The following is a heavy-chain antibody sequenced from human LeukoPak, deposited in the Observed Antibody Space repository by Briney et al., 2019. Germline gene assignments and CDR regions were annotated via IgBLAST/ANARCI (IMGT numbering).Heavy chain of an antibody. D-gene: IGHD2-2*01. V-gene: IGHV3-74*01. Sequence: QPGGSLRLSCAASGFTFSSYWMHWVRHAPGKGLVWVSRLNCDGSSTGYADSVKGRFTISRDNAKNTLYLQMNSLRAEDTAVYYCVRDLRYCSSTSCYDPCFDYWGQGTLVTVSS. CDR2: LNCDGSST. CDR3: VRDLRYCSSTSCYDPCFDY. J-gene: IGHJ4*02. CDR1: GFTFSSYW.